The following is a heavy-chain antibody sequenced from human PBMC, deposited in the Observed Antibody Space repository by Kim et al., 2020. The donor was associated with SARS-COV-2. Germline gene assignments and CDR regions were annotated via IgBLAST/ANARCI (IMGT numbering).Heavy chain of an antibody. Sequence: RFTISRGNAKNALYLQMNSLRAEDTAVYYCARDMIAVAGISYYYYYGMDVWGQGTTVTVSS. CDR3: ARDMIAVAGISYYYYYGMDV. J-gene: IGHJ6*02. V-gene: IGHV3-11*01. D-gene: IGHD6-19*01.